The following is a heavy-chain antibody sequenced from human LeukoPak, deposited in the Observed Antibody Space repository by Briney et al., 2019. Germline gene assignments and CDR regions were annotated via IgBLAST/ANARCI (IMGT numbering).Heavy chain of an antibody. J-gene: IGHJ4*01. CDR1: GFTFGSFT. V-gene: IGHV3-21*01. CDR3: ARGSPIVVVCANPTVYDY. Sequence: GGSLRLSCAASGFTFGSFTMNWVRQAPGKGVEWVSSISFSSTFRHFSDSVQGRFNISRDNTKNSLYLEMNSLRAEDTAVYYCARGSPIVVVCANPTVYDYWGHGILVTVSS. CDR2: ISFSSTFR. D-gene: IGHD2-21*01.